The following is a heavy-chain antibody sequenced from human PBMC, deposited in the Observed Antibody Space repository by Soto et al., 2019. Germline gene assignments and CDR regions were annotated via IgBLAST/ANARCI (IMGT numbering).Heavy chain of an antibody. CDR2: IGGGGITT. J-gene: IGHJ4*02. CDR1: GFTYSNYA. CDR3: AKGSGGYRPYYFDS. D-gene: IGHD5-18*01. Sequence: EVQVLESGGGLVQPGGSLRLSCAASGFTYSNYAMGWVRQAPGQGPEWVSAIGGGGITTYYADSVKGRFTISRDNSKNTLFLQMNSLSAEDTAFYYCAKGSGGYRPYYFDSWGQGTLVTVSA. V-gene: IGHV3-23*01.